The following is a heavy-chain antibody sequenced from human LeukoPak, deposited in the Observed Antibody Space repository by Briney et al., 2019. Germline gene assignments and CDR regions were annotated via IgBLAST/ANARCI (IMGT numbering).Heavy chain of an antibody. CDR3: ANLLELLPYYYGSGSSQKTDY. CDR1: GGSISSSSYY. V-gene: IGHV4-39*01. Sequence: SETLSLTCTVSGGSISSSSYYWGWIRQPPGKGLEWIGSIYYSGSTYYNPSLKSRVTISVDTSKNQFSLKLSSVTAADTAVYYCANLLELLPYYYGSGSSQKTDYWGQGTLVTVSS. J-gene: IGHJ4*02. CDR2: IYYSGST. D-gene: IGHD3-10*01.